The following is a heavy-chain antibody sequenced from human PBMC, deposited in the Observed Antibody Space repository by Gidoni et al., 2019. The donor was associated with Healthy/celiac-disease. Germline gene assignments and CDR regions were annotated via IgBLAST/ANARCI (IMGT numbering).Heavy chain of an antibody. V-gene: IGHV4-34*01. CDR1: GWSFRGYY. Sequence: QVKLQQWGAGLLNPSETLSITCAVYGWSFRGYYWSWIRQPPGKGLEWIWEINHSGSTNYNPSIKSRVTISVDTSKNQFSLKLSSVTAADTAVYYCARDGLRGFDYWGQGTLVTVSS. CDR3: ARDGLRGFDY. CDR2: INHSGST. J-gene: IGHJ4*02. D-gene: IGHD4-17*01.